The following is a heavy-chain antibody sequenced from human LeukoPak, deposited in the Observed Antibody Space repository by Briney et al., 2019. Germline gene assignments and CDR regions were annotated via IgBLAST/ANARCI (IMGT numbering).Heavy chain of an antibody. V-gene: IGHV3-64D*06. Sequence: GGSLRLSCSASGFTLSSYTMHWVRQAPGKGLEYVSVISSNGGSTNYADSVKGRFTISRDNSKNTLYLQMSSLRAEDTAVYYCAKDRHFYYGSGSLLEYWGQGTLVTVSS. D-gene: IGHD3-10*01. CDR2: ISSNGGST. CDR3: AKDRHFYYGSGSLLEY. CDR1: GFTLSSYT. J-gene: IGHJ4*02.